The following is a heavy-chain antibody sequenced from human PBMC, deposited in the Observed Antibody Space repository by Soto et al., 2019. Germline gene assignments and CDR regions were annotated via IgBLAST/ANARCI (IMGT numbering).Heavy chain of an antibody. J-gene: IGHJ4*02. D-gene: IGHD6-13*01. CDR2: ISSSSSYT. CDR3: ATGEGGIAAAGIDY. CDR1: GFTFNDYY. V-gene: IGHV3-11*06. Sequence: GGSLSLSCAASGFTFNDYYMSWIRQAPGKGLEWVSYISSSSSYTNYADSVKGRFTISRDNAKNSLYLQMNSLRAEDTAVYYCATGEGGIAAAGIDYWGQGTLVTVSS.